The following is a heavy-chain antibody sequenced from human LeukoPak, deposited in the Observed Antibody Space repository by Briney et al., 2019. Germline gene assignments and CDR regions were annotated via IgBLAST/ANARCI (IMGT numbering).Heavy chain of an antibody. CDR2: INRDGSSS. CDR1: EFTFSNYY. J-gene: IGHJ4*02. CDR3: ARGLRGWYGLDY. D-gene: IGHD6-19*01. Sequence: PGGSLRLSCEASEFTFSNYYMHWVRQAPGKGLEWVSRINRDGSSSTYADSVKGRFTISRDNAKNTLYLQMNSLGAEDTAVYYCARGLRGWYGLDYWGQGTLVTVSS. V-gene: IGHV3-74*03.